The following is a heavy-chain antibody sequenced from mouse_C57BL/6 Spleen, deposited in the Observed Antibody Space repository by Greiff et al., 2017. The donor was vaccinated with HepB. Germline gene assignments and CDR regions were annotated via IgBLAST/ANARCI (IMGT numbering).Heavy chain of an antibody. V-gene: IGHV1-50*01. CDR3: ARSGGPYAMDY. J-gene: IGHJ4*01. Sequence: VQLQQSGAELVKPGASVKLSCKASGYTFTSYWMQWVKQRPGQGLEWIGEIDPSDSYTNYNQKFKGKATLTVDTSSSTAYMQLSSLTSEDSAVYYCARSGGPYAMDYWGQGTSVTVSS. D-gene: IGHD3-1*01. CDR2: IDPSDSYT. CDR1: GYTFTSYW.